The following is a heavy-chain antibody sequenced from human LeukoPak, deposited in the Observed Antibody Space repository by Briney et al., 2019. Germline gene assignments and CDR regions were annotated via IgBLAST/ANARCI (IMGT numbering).Heavy chain of an antibody. D-gene: IGHD2-15*01. J-gene: IGHJ4*02. CDR3: ARDACGGGSCYSIDY. CDR1: GFTLSSYA. CDR2: ISYDGSNK. Sequence: GGSLRLSCAASGFTLSSYAMHWVRQAPGKGLEWVAVISYDGSNKYYADSVKGRFTISRDNSKNTLYLQMNSLRAEDTAVYYCARDACGGGSCYSIDYWGQGTLVTVSS. V-gene: IGHV3-30*04.